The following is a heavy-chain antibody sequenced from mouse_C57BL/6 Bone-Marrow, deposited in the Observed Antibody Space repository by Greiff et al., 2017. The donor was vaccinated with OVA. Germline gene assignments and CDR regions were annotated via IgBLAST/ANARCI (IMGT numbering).Heavy chain of an antibody. CDR3: ARRSYYDYDGTAYYAIDY. Sequence: VQLQQSGAELVKPGASVKLSCKASGYTFTSYWMHWVKQRPGQGLEWIGMIHPNSGSTNYNEKFKSKATMTVDKSSSTAYRKLSSLTSEDSAVYYCARRSYYDYDGTAYYAIDYWGQGTSVTVSS. D-gene: IGHD2-4*01. V-gene: IGHV1-64*01. CDR1: GYTFTSYW. CDR2: IHPNSGST. J-gene: IGHJ4*01.